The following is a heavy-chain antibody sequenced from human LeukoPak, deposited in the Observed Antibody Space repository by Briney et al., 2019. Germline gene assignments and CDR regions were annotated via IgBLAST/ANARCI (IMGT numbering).Heavy chain of an antibody. V-gene: IGHV4-59*01. CDR2: IYYSGST. CDR3: ARGLVGVNY. CDR1: GGPLSSNY. D-gene: IGHD2-2*01. Sequence: SETLSLTCTVSGGPLSSNYWSWIRQPPGKGLEWSGYIYYSGSTNYNPSLKSRVTISVDTSKNQFSLKLSSVTAADTAVYYCARGLVGVNYWGQGTLVTVSS. J-gene: IGHJ4*02.